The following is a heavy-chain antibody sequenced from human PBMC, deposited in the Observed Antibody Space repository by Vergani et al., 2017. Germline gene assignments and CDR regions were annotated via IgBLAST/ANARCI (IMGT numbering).Heavy chain of an antibody. Sequence: QVQLVESGGGLVKPGGSLRLSCAASGFTFSDYYMSWIRQAPGKGLEWVSYISSSSSYKNYADSVKGRFTISRDNAKNSLYLQMNSLRAEDTAGYYCARAGGESLLLWFGAEVLRQTNYYYYYGMDVWGQGTTVTVSS. CDR1: GFTFSDYY. CDR3: ARAGGESLLLWFGAEVLRQTNYYYYYGMDV. CDR2: ISSSSSYK. V-gene: IGHV3-11*05. J-gene: IGHJ6*02. D-gene: IGHD3-10*01.